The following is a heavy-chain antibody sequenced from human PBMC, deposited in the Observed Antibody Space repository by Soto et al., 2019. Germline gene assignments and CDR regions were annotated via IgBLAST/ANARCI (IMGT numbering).Heavy chain of an antibody. CDR3: ARGPARTYYYYYYMDV. CDR2: IYYSGST. Sequence: PSETLSLSCNVAGCSISSYYWSWIRQPPGKGLEWIGYIYYSGSTNYNPSLKSRVTISVDTSKNQFSLKLSSVTAADTAVYYCARGPARTYYYYYYMDVWGKGTTVTVSS. J-gene: IGHJ6*03. D-gene: IGHD6-6*01. V-gene: IGHV4-59*01. CDR1: GCSISSYY.